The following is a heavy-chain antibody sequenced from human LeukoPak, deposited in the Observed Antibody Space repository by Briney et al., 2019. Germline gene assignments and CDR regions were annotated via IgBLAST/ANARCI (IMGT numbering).Heavy chain of an antibody. Sequence: ASVKVSCKASGYTFTSYYMHWVRQAPGQGLEWMGIINPSGGSTSYAQKFQGRVTMTRDTSTSTVYIELSSLRSEDTAVYYCARVRTFYGMDVWGQGTTVTVSS. CDR1: GYTFTSYY. CDR2: INPSGGST. D-gene: IGHD2-2*01. V-gene: IGHV1-46*01. J-gene: IGHJ6*02. CDR3: ARVRTFYGMDV.